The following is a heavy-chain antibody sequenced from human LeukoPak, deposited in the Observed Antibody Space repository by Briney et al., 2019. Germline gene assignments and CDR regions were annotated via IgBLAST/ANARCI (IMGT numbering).Heavy chain of an antibody. Sequence: GGSLRLSCAASGFTVSSNYMSWVRQAPGKGLEWVSVIYSGGSTYYADSVKGRFTISRDNSKNTLYLQMNSLRAEDTAVYYCARDNKGGDPDAFDIWGQGTMVTVSS. J-gene: IGHJ3*02. V-gene: IGHV3-53*01. CDR1: GFTVSSNY. CDR3: ARDNKGGDPDAFDI. CDR2: IYSGGST. D-gene: IGHD2-21*02.